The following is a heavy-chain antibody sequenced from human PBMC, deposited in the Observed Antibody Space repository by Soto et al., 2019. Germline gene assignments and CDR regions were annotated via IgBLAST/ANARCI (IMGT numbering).Heavy chain of an antibody. CDR2: IIPIFGTA. D-gene: IGHD3-22*01. Sequence: SVKVSCKASGGTFSSYAISWVRQAPGQGLEWMGGIIPIFGTANYAQKFQGRVTITADESTSTAYMELSSLRSEDTAVYYCAVNYYDSSGYLYGMDVWGQGTTVTVYS. V-gene: IGHV1-69*13. CDR1: GGTFSSYA. CDR3: AVNYYDSSGYLYGMDV. J-gene: IGHJ6*02.